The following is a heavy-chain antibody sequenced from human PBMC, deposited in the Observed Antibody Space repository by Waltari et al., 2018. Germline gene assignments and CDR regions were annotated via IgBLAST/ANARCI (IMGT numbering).Heavy chain of an antibody. CDR1: GFTFTNYW. CDR3: SANFQH. Sequence: EVQLVESGGALIQPGGSLRLSCTASGFTFTNYWMHWVRQAPGKGLVWVSRINSDATTTNYADSVKGRFTISRDNAKNTVSLQMNSLTVEDTAVYYCSANFQHWGQGTLVTVSS. D-gene: IGHD6-25*01. V-gene: IGHV3-74*02. CDR2: INSDATTT. J-gene: IGHJ1*01.